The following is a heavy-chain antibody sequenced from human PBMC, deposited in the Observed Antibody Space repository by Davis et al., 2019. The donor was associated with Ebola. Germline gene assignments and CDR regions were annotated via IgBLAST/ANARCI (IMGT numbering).Heavy chain of an antibody. D-gene: IGHD1-26*01. Sequence: PGGSLRLSCAASGFSFSNYAMRWVRQAPGKGLEWVSSISGYSGGTYYADSVKGRFTISRDDSKNSLYLQMNSLRGDDTAVYFCAKDGSGRYSLDSFDIWGQGTNVTVSS. J-gene: IGHJ3*02. CDR3: AKDGSGRYSLDSFDI. V-gene: IGHV3-23*01. CDR2: ISGYSGGT. CDR1: GFSFSNYA.